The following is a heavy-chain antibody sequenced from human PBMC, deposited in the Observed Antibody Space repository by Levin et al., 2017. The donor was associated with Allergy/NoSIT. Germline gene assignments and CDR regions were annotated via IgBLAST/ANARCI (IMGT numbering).Heavy chain of an antibody. J-gene: IGHJ6*02. CDR1: GGSISSYY. V-gene: IGHV4-59*01. D-gene: IGHD2/OR15-2a*01. Sequence: GSLRLSCTVSGGSISSYYWSWIRQPPGKGLEWIGHIYYSGSTNYNPSLKSRVTISVDTSKNQFSLKLSSVTAADTAVYYCARSTTVRDYYYGMDVWGQGTTVTVSS. CDR3: ARSTTVRDYYYGMDV. CDR2: IYYSGST.